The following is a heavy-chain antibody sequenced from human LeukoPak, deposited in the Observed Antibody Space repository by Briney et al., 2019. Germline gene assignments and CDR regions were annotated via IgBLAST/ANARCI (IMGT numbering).Heavy chain of an antibody. D-gene: IGHD3-10*01. J-gene: IGHJ4*02. Sequence: GGSLRLSCAASEFTFSNFWMSWVRQAPGKGLEWVANIKQDGSEKHYVDSVKGRYTISRDNAKNSLYLQMNSLRAEDTAVYYCAKSPLRWFGELLPSGHFDYWGQGTLVTVSS. CDR3: AKSPLRWFGELLPSGHFDY. CDR1: EFTFSNFW. V-gene: IGHV3-7*03. CDR2: IKQDGSEK.